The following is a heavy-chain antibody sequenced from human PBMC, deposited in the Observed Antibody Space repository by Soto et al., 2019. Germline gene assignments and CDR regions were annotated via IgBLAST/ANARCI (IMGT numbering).Heavy chain of an antibody. V-gene: IGHV3-30-3*01. D-gene: IGHD3-3*01. CDR2: ISHDGRIE. CDR1: GFTFSTFA. J-gene: IGHJ5*02. CDR3: ARDGLPDDFRSGGYWFDP. Sequence: GGSLRLSCAASGFTFSTFALHWVRQAPGEGLEWVALISHDGRIEKYADSVKGRFTISRDNSKNTLYMQMDSLRLEDTGVYYCARDGLPDDFRSGGYWFDPWGQGTKVTVCS.